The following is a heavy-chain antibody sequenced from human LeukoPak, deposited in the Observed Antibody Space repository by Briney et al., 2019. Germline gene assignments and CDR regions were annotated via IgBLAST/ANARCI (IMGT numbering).Heavy chain of an antibody. CDR2: IDPNSGGT. J-gene: IGHJ4*02. Sequence: ASVKVSCKASGYTFTGYYMHWVRQAPGQGLEWMGWIDPNSGGTNYAQKFQGRVTMTRDTSISTAYMELSRLRSDDTAVYYCASFDDILTSYEYWGQGTLVTVSS. V-gene: IGHV1-2*02. CDR1: GYTFTGYY. D-gene: IGHD3-9*01. CDR3: ASFDDILTSYEY.